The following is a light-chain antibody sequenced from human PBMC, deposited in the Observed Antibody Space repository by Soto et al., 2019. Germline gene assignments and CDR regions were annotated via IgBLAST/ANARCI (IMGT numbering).Light chain of an antibody. CDR1: QSVSSY. CDR3: QQRINWPPT. J-gene: IGKJ3*01. CDR2: GAS. V-gene: IGKV3-11*01. Sequence: TVLTQSPATLSLSPGESATLSCRASQSVSSYLAWYQQKPGQAPRLLIYGASNRATGIPARFSGSGSGTDFTLTISSLEPEDFAVYYCQQRINWPPTFGPGTKVDIK.